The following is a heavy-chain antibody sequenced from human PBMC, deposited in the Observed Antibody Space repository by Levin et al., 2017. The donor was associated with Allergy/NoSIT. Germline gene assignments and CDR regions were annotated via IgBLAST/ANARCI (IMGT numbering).Heavy chain of an antibody. D-gene: IGHD1-26*01. Sequence: SCAASGFTFSSYSMNWVRQAPGKGLEWVSSISGSSNYIYYADSVKGRFTISRDNAENSLYLQMNSLRAEDTAVYYCARVSGSNPVNWFDPWGQGTLVTVSS. V-gene: IGHV3-21*01. J-gene: IGHJ5*02. CDR1: GFTFSSYS. CDR2: ISGSSNYI. CDR3: ARVSGSNPVNWFDP.